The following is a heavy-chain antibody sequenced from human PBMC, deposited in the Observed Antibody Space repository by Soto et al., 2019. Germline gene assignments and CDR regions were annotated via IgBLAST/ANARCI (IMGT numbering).Heavy chain of an antibody. CDR1: GFTFSSYG. CDR3: AKDLRLRVSGSYYGNDAFDI. D-gene: IGHD1-26*01. CDR2: ISYDGSNK. Sequence: QVQLVESGGGVVQPGRSLRLSCAASGFTFSSYGMHWVRQAPGKGLEWVAVISYDGSNKYYADSVKGRFTISRDNSKNPLYLQMNSLRAEDTAVYYCAKDLRLRVSGSYYGNDAFDIWGQGTMVTVSS. J-gene: IGHJ3*02. V-gene: IGHV3-30*18.